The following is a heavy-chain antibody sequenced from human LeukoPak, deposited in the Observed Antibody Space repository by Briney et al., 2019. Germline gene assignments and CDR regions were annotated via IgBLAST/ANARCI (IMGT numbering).Heavy chain of an antibody. J-gene: IGHJ4*02. V-gene: IGHV6-1*01. CDR2: TYYRSKWYN. D-gene: IGHD3-3*01. CDR1: GDSVSSNSAA. CDR3: ARETLQTYYDFWSGRYYFDY. Sequence: SQTLSLTCAISGDSVSSNSAAWNWIRQSPSRGLEWLGRTYYRSKWYNDYAVSVKSRITINPDTSKNQFSLQLNSVTPEDTAVYYCARETLQTYYDFWSGRYYFDYWGQGTLVTVSS.